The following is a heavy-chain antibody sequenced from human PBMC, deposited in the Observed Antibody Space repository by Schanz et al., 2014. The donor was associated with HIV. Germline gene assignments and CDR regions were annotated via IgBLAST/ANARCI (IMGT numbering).Heavy chain of an antibody. J-gene: IGHJ6*02. CDR3: AKSRGDSWPYGMDV. CDR2: ISDTGVRT. V-gene: IGHV3-23*04. D-gene: IGHD4-17*01. Sequence: VQLVESGGGLMQPGGSLRLSCAASGFTFSSYAMSWVRQAPGKGLEWVSGISDTGVRTNYADSVKGRLTISRDNSENTLYLQMNSLRAEDTAVYYCAKSRGDSWPYGMDVWGQGTTVTVSS. CDR1: GFTFSSYA.